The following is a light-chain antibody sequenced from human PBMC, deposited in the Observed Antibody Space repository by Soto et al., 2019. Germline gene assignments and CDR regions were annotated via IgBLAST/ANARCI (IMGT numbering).Light chain of an antibody. CDR3: SSYTSSSTL. V-gene: IGLV2-14*01. J-gene: IGLJ2*01. Sequence: QSVLTQPASVSGAPGQSITISCTGTSIDVGGYNYVSWYQQHPGKAPKLMIYDVSNRPSGVSNRFSGSKSSNTASLTISGLQAEDEADYYCSSYTSSSTLFGGGTKVTVL. CDR2: DVS. CDR1: SIDVGGYNY.